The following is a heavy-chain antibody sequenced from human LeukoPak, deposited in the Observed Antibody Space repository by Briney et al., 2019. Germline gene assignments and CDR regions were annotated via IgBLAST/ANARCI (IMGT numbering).Heavy chain of an antibody. D-gene: IGHD2-2*01. Sequence: PGGSLRLSCAASGFTFSTYSLNWVRQAPGKGLEWVSAISSSSNYIYYADSVKGRFTMSRDNAKNSLYLQMNSLRGEDTALYYCAKDIRGSTSWYGLDYWGQGTLVTVSS. J-gene: IGHJ4*02. V-gene: IGHV3-21*04. CDR2: ISSSSNYI. CDR3: AKDIRGSTSWYGLDY. CDR1: GFTFSTYS.